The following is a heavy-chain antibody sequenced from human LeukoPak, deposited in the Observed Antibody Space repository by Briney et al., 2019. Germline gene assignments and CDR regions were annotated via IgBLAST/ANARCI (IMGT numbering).Heavy chain of an antibody. Sequence: PGGSLRLSCAASGFTFSDFYMSWIRQAPGKGLEWVSYIRGSGSYTNHADSVKGRFTISRDNSKNSLYLQMNSLRTEDTALYYCAKEIDTLGTNAFDIWGQGTIVTVSS. CDR3: AKEIDTLGTNAFDI. J-gene: IGHJ3*02. CDR2: IRGSGSYT. D-gene: IGHD2-15*01. V-gene: IGHV3-11*05. CDR1: GFTFSDFY.